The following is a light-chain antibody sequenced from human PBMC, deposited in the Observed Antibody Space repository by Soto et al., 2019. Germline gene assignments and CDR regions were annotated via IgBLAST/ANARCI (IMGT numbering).Light chain of an antibody. CDR1: QSISSY. CDR3: QQSYSTPPT. Sequence: DLQMTQSPSSLSASVGDRVTITCRASQSISSYLNWYQQKPGKAPKLLIYAASSLQSGVPSRFSGSESGTDVTLTISSLQPEDFATYYCQQSYSTPPTFGQGTKVEIK. V-gene: IGKV1-39*01. J-gene: IGKJ1*01. CDR2: AAS.